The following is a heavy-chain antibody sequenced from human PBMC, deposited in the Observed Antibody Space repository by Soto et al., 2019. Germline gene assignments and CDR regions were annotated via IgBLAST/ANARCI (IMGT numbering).Heavy chain of an antibody. J-gene: IGHJ4*02. CDR3: AREGVRFDFWSGYYYFDY. V-gene: IGHV1-3*01. CDR2: INAGNGNT. Sequence: ASVKVSCKASGYTFTSYAMHWVRQAPGQRLEWMGWINAGNGNTKYSQKFQGRVTITRDTSASTAYMELSSLRSEDTAVYYCAREGVRFDFWSGYYYFDYWGQGTRVTVSS. D-gene: IGHD3-3*01. CDR1: GYTFTSYA.